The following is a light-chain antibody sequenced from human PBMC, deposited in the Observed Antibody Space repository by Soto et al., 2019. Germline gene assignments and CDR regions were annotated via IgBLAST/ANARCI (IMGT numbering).Light chain of an antibody. CDR3: QQYNFWPRT. CDR1: QNVLTN. J-gene: IGKJ1*01. CDR2: GAS. V-gene: IGKV3-15*01. Sequence: ETVMTQSPATLSVSLGERATLSCGASQNVLTNLAWYQQKPGQAPRLLFYGASTRATGIPTRSIGSGSGTEFTLTISSLQSEDFGIYFCQQYNFWPRTFGQGTKVDIK.